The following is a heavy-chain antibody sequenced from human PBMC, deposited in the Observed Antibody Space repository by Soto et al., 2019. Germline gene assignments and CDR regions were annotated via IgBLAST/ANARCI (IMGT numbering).Heavy chain of an antibody. J-gene: IGHJ6*02. D-gene: IGHD6-13*01. CDR1: GGTFSSYA. Sequence: EASVKVSCKASGGTFSSYAISWVRQAPGQGLEWMGGIIPIFGTANYAQKFQGRVTITADKSTSTAYMELSSLRSEDTAVYYCARGGVAAAGTSSPYYYGMDVWGQGTTVTVSS. V-gene: IGHV1-69*06. CDR3: ARGGVAAAGTSSPYYYGMDV. CDR2: IIPIFGTA.